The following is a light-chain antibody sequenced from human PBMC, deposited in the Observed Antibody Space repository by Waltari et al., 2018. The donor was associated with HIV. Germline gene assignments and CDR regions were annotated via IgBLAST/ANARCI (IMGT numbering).Light chain of an antibody. Sequence: SYELTQPPSVSVSPGQAAIITCSGDAPPKQHAYSYQQRSGQAPVLVVYKDSERPSGIPERFSGSGSGTTVTLTISGVQPEDEADYYCQSVDNSGFHVIFGGGTKLAVL. CDR3: QSVDNSGFHVI. J-gene: IGLJ2*01. CDR1: APPKQH. V-gene: IGLV3-25*03. CDR2: KDS.